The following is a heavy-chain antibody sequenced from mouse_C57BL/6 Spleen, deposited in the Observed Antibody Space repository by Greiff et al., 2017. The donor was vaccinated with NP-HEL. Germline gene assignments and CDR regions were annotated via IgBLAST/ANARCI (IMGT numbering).Heavy chain of an antibody. CDR2: ISSGGSYT. Sequence: EVQLVESGGDLVKPGGSLKLSCAASGFTFSSYGMSWVRQTPDKRLEWVATISSGGSYTYYPDSVKGRFTISRDNAKNTLYLQMSSLKSEDTAMYYCARWYYGSSYRDYFDYWGQGTTLTVSS. CDR3: ARWYYGSSYRDYFDY. D-gene: IGHD1-1*01. J-gene: IGHJ2*01. V-gene: IGHV5-6*01. CDR1: GFTFSSYG.